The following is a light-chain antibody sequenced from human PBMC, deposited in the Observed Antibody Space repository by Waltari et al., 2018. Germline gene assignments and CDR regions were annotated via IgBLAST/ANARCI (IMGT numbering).Light chain of an antibody. CDR1: SSDVGGNNF. CDR2: EAT. CDR3: SSYGNRNVV. V-gene: IGLV2-8*01. Sequence: QSALTQPPSASGSPGQSVTISCTGTSSDVGGNNFVSWYQQYPGQAPKVIIYEATKRPSGVPDRFSRSKSGNTASLTVSGLQAEDEADYYCSSYGNRNVVFGGGTKVTVL. J-gene: IGLJ2*01.